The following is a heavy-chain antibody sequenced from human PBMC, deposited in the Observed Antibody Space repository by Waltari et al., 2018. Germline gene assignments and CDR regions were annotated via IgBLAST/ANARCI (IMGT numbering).Heavy chain of an antibody. CDR3: AREGHYYDSSGYSYYFDY. CDR2: INAGNGNT. Sequence: QVQLVQSGAEVKKPGDSVKVSCKASGYTFTSYARHWVRKAPGQGLEWMGWINAGNGNTKYSQEFQGRVTITRDTSASTAYMELSSLRSEDMAVYYCAREGHYYDSSGYSYYFDYWGQGTLVTVSS. J-gene: IGHJ4*02. D-gene: IGHD3-22*01. CDR1: GYTFTSYA. V-gene: IGHV1-3*03.